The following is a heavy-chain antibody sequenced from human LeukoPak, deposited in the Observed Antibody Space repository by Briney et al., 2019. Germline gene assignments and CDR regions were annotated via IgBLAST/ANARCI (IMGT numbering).Heavy chain of an antibody. CDR3: ARGIYDSSGYPFYYYYYYMDV. J-gene: IGHJ6*03. CDR1: GGAISSSSYY. V-gene: IGHV4-39*07. D-gene: IGHD3-22*01. Sequence: SETLSLTCTVSGGAISSSSYYWGWIRQPPGKGLEWIGIIYYSGSTYYNPPLKSRVTISVDRSKNQFSLKLGSVTAADTAVYYCARGIYDSSGYPFYYYYYYMDVWGKGTTVTVSS. CDR2: IYYSGST.